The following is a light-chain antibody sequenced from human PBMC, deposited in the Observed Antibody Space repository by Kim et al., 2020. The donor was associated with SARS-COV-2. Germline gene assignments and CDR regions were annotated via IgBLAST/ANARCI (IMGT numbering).Light chain of an antibody. Sequence: EILMTQSPATLSVSPGDTATLSCRASESVSSDLAWYQQKPGQAPRLLIYGASTRATGIPAKFRGSGSGTEFTLIISSLQSEDFAVYYCQQYNNWPPVTFGGGTKVEIK. CDR2: GAS. J-gene: IGKJ4*01. V-gene: IGKV3-15*01. CDR1: ESVSSD. CDR3: QQYNNWPPVT.